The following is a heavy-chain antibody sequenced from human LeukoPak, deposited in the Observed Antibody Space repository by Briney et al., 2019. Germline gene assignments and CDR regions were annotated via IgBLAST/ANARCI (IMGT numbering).Heavy chain of an antibody. CDR2: ISGTGGST. CDR3: AKDLYASGY. D-gene: IGHD2/OR15-2a*01. V-gene: IGHV3-23*01. Sequence: PGGSLRLSCAASGFTFSNYAMSWVRQAPGKGLEWVSGISGTGGSTYYADSVKGRFTISRDNSKNTLYLQMNSLRAEDTAVHYCAKDLYASGYWGQGTLVTVSS. J-gene: IGHJ4*02. CDR1: GFTFSNYA.